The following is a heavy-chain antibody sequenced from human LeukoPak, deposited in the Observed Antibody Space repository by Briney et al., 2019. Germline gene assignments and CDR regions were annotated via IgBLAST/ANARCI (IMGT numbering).Heavy chain of an antibody. CDR2: INWNGGST. V-gene: IGHV3-20*04. J-gene: IGHJ4*02. CDR3: ARAQRELMWYYFDY. D-gene: IGHD1-1*01. Sequence: GGSLRLCCAASGFTFDDYGMSWVRQAPGKGLEWVSGINWNGGSTGYADSVKGRFTISRDNAKNSLYLQMNSLRVEDTALYYCARAQRELMWYYFDYWGQGTLVTVSS. CDR1: GFTFDDYG.